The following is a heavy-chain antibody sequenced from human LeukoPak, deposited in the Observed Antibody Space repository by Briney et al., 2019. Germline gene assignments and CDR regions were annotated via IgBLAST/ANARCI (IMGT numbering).Heavy chain of an antibody. CDR3: ARDRVYGDYGFDY. J-gene: IGHJ4*02. V-gene: IGHV4-31*03. CDR1: GGSISSGGYY. CDR2: IYYSGST. D-gene: IGHD4-17*01. Sequence: PSETLSLTCTVSGGSISSGGYYWSWIRQHPGKGLEWIGYIYYSGSTYYNPSLKSRVTISVDTSKNQFSLKLSSVTAADTAVYYCARDRVYGDYGFDYWGQGTLVTVSS.